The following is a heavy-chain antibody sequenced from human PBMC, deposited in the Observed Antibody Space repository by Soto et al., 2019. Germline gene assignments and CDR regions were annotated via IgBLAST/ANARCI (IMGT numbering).Heavy chain of an antibody. CDR2: MNPNSGNT. V-gene: IGHV1-8*01. J-gene: IGHJ4*02. CDR1: GYAFTSYD. D-gene: IGHD5-18*01. Sequence: QVQLVQSGAEVKKPGASVKVSCKASGYAFTSYDINWVRRATGQGLEWMGWMNPNSGNTGYAQKFQGRVTMTRNTATGTADMELGSLRSEDSAVYYCAREKSYGYADYWGQGTLVTVSS. CDR3: AREKSYGYADY.